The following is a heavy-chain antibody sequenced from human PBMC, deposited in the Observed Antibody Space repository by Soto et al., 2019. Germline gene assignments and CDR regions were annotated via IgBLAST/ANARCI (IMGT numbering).Heavy chain of an antibody. CDR3: ARQDIVVGGLGDDAFDI. D-gene: IGHD2-2*01. CDR1: GYTFTSYA. J-gene: IGHJ3*02. Sequence: QVQLVQSGAEVKKPGASVKVSCKASGYTFTSYAMHWVRQAPGQRLEWMGWINAGNGNTKYSQKFQGRVTITRDTSASTAYMELSSLRSEDTAVYYCARQDIVVGGLGDDAFDIWGQGTMVTVSS. V-gene: IGHV1-3*01. CDR2: INAGNGNT.